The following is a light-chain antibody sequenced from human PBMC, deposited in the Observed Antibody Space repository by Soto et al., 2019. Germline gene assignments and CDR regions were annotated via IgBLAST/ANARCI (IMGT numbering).Light chain of an antibody. Sequence: EIVMTQYPATLSVSPGERATLSCRASQSISSNLAWYQQKPGQAPRLLIYVASTRATGIPARFTGSGSGTDFTLTISSLQSEDLGLYYCQQYNNWPPRITFGQGTRLEI. CDR2: VAS. J-gene: IGKJ5*01. V-gene: IGKV3-15*01. CDR3: QQYNNWPPRIT. CDR1: QSISSN.